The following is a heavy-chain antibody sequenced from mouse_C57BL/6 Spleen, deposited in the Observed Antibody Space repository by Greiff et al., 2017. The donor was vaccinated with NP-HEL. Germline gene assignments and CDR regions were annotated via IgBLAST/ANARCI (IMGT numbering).Heavy chain of an antibody. Sequence: EVKLVESGGGLVKPGGSLKLSCAASGFTFSDYGMHWVRQAPEKGLEWVAYISSGSSTIYYADTVKGRFTISKDNAKNTLCLQMTSLRSEDTAVYYCSRHYDYEYYFDYWGQGTTLTVSS. CDR1: GFTFSDYG. V-gene: IGHV5-17*01. CDR2: ISSGSSTI. D-gene: IGHD2-4*01. CDR3: SRHYDYEYYFDY. J-gene: IGHJ2*01.